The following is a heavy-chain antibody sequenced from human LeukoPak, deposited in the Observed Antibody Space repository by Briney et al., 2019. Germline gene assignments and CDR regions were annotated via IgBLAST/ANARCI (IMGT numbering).Heavy chain of an antibody. D-gene: IGHD3-3*01. CDR2: TYYRSRWSN. CDR1: GDSVFSIYAA. CDR3: ARDRTRYDRLGYYYYFDY. Sequence: SQTLSLTCAISGDSVFSIYAAWNWIRQSPSRGLEWLGRTYYRSRWSNDYAVSVKSRITINPDTSKNQFSLQLSSVTPEDTAVYYCARDRTRYDRLGYYYYFDYWGQGTLVTVSS. V-gene: IGHV6-1*01. J-gene: IGHJ4*02.